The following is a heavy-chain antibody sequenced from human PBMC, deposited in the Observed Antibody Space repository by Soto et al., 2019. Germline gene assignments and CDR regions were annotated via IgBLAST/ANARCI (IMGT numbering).Heavy chain of an antibody. CDR1: GFTFSSYG. D-gene: IGHD3-3*01. CDR2: ISYDGSNK. V-gene: IGHV3-30*18. CDR3: AKDLTIFGVVYAFDI. Sequence: GGSLRLSCAASGFTFSSYGMHWVRQAPDKGLEWVAVISYDGSNKYYADSVKGRFTISRDNSKNTLYLQMNSLRAEDTAVYYCAKDLTIFGVVYAFDIWGQGTMVTVSS. J-gene: IGHJ3*02.